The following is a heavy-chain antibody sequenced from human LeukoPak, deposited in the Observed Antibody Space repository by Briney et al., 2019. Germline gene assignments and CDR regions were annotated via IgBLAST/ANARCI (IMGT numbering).Heavy chain of an antibody. V-gene: IGHV4-59*12. CDR2: IYYSGST. J-gene: IGHJ4*02. CDR1: GGSISSYY. D-gene: IGHD6-6*01. CDR3: ARLSIAARPVDY. Sequence: SGTLSLTCTVSGGSISSYYWSWIRQPPGKGLEWIGYIYYSGSTDSNPSLKSRVTISVDASKNQFSLKLSSVTAADTAVYYCARLSIAARPVDYWGQGTLVTVSS.